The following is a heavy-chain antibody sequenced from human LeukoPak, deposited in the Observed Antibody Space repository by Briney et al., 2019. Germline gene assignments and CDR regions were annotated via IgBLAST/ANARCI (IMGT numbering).Heavy chain of an antibody. CDR3: ARVGIAARSPVIHWYFDL. CDR1: GFTFSTSW. D-gene: IGHD6-6*01. Sequence: GGSLRLSCAASGFTFSTSWMHWVRQAPGKGLVWVSHINSDGSTTNYADSVKGRFTISRDDAGNTLYLQMNSLRAEDTAVYYCARVGIAARSPVIHWYFDLWGRGTLVTVSS. V-gene: IGHV3-74*01. CDR2: INSDGSTT. J-gene: IGHJ2*01.